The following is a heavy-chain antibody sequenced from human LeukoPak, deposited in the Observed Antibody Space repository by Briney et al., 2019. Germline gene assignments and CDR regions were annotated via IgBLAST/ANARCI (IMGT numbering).Heavy chain of an antibody. J-gene: IGHJ4*02. V-gene: IGHV4-34*01. CDR3: ASPSGYSSGWYYFDY. D-gene: IGHD6-19*01. Sequence: PSETLSLTCVVYGGSFSGYYWSWIRQLPGKGLEWIGEVNHSGSSNYNPSLKSRVTISVDTSKNQFSLKLSSVTAADTAVYYCASPSGYSSGWYYFDYWGQGTLVTVSS. CDR1: GGSFSGYY. CDR2: VNHSGSS.